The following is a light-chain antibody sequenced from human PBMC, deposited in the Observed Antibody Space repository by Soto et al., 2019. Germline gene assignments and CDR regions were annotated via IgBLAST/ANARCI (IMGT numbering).Light chain of an antibody. J-gene: IGKJ2*01. Sequence: DIQRIPKPPTRAASGGGIVLGGRRASQTISNWLAWYQQKPGKAPKVLIYDASSLQSGVPSRFSGSGSGTEFTLTISSLQPDDFATYYCQHYYGNVYTLGQGTKVDIK. CDR3: QHYYGNVYT. CDR2: DAS. CDR1: QTISNW. V-gene: IGKV1-5*01.